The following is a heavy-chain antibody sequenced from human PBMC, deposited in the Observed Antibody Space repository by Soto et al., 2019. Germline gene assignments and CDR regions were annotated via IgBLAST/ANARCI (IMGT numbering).Heavy chain of an antibody. V-gene: IGHV1-18*04. CDR2: SSAYNGNT. D-gene: IGHD1-20*01. J-gene: IGHJ5*02. CDR1: GYTFTSYG. Sequence: ASVKVSCKASGYTFTSYGISWVRQAPGQGLEWMGWSSAYNGNTNYAQKLQGRVTMTTDISTSTAYMELRSLRSDDTAVYYCARGACRGIEFDLWGQGTLVTVSS. CDR3: ARGACRGIEFDL.